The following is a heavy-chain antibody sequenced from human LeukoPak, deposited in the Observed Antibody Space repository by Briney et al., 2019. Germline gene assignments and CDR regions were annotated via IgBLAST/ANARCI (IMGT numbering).Heavy chain of an antibody. J-gene: IGHJ4*02. CDR3: GYSSGWQTFDY. CDR2: ISSSSSTI. D-gene: IGHD6-19*01. V-gene: IGHV3-48*01. CDR1: GFTFSSYS. Sequence: PGGSLRLSCAASGFTFSSYSMNWVRQAPGKGLEWVSYISSSSSTIYYADSVKGRFTISRDNAKNSLYLQMNSLRAEDTAVYYCGYSSGWQTFDYWGQGTLVTVSS.